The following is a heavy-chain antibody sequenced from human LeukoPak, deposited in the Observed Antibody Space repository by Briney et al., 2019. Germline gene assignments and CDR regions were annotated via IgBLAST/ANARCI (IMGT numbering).Heavy chain of an antibody. CDR3: ASHYGSGSQNRYNWFDP. CDR2: IIPIFGTA. D-gene: IGHD3-10*01. V-gene: IGHV1-69*05. CDR1: GGTFSSYA. J-gene: IGHJ5*02. Sequence: ASVKVSCKASGGTFSSYAISWVRQAPGQGLEWMGRIIPIFGTANYAQKFQGRVTFTTDESTSTAYMELSSLRSEDTAVYYCASHYGSGSQNRYNWFDPWGQGTLVTVSS.